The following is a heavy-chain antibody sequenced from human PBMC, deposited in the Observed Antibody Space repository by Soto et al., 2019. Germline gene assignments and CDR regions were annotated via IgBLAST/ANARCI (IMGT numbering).Heavy chain of an antibody. V-gene: IGHV3-13*05. Sequence: GGSLRLSCAASGFTFSSYDMHWVRQATGKGLEWVSAIGTAGDPYYPGSVKGRFTISRENAKNSLYLQMNSLRAGDTAVYYCARDRGNFDWPPLGYFDLWGQGTLVTVSS. CDR2: IGTAGDP. CDR1: GFTFSSYD. J-gene: IGHJ4*02. CDR3: ARDRGNFDWPPLGYFDL. D-gene: IGHD3-9*01.